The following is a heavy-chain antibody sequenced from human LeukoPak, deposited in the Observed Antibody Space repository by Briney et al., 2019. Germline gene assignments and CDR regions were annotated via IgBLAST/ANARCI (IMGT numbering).Heavy chain of an antibody. CDR3: ARVSCSSTSCYRTVTYYYYGMDV. V-gene: IGHV1-69*13. J-gene: IGHJ6*02. CDR2: IIPIFGTA. D-gene: IGHD2-2*02. CDR1: RATFSSYA. Sequence: SVKVSCKASRATFSSYAISWVRHAPGQGFEWMGGIIPIFGTANYAQKLQGRVTITADESTSTAFMELSSLRSEDTAVYYCARVSCSSTSCYRTVTYYYYGMDVWGQGTTVTVSS.